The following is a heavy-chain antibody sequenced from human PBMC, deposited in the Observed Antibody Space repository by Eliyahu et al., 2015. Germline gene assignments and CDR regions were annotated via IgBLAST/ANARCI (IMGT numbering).Heavy chain of an antibody. V-gene: IGHV3-7*05. Sequence: EVQLVESGGGLVQPGGSLRLSCXTSGFTFSTYXMNWVRQAPGKGLEWVANINXDGSEKHYVDSLKDRFTISRDNAKNSLYLHMNTLRVEDTAVYYCASSYNYDMHIWGQGTTVTVSS. CDR1: GFTFSTYX. CDR3: ASSYNYDMHI. CDR2: INXDGSEK. D-gene: IGHD1-14*01. J-gene: IGHJ6*02.